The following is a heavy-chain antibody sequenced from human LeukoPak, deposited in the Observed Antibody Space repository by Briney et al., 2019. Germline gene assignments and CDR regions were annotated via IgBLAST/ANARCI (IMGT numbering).Heavy chain of an antibody. CDR2: TYYRSKWYY. Sequence: SQTLSLTCALSGDSVSRSGPGWNWIRQSPSRGLEWLGRTYYRSKWYYDYGSSLKSRITITPEPSQNQFSLQLSSVTPEDTAVYYCARDSGYSGSWSFDHWGQGILVTVSS. J-gene: IGHJ4*02. D-gene: IGHD6-13*01. CDR3: ARDSGYSGSWSFDH. V-gene: IGHV6-1*01. CDR1: GDSVSRSGPG.